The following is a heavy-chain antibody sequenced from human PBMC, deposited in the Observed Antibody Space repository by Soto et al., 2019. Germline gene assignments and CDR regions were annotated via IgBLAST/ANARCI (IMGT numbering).Heavy chain of an antibody. D-gene: IGHD6-19*01. Sequence: PGGSLRLSCAASGFTFSSYAMSWVRQAPGKGLEWVSGISGSGDSTYYADSVKGRFTISRGNSKNTLYLQMNSLRAEDTAVYYCAKGVPGIAVAGTGYFQHWGQGTLVTVS. CDR3: AKGVPGIAVAGTGYFQH. CDR2: ISGSGDST. V-gene: IGHV3-23*01. CDR1: GFTFSSYA. J-gene: IGHJ1*01.